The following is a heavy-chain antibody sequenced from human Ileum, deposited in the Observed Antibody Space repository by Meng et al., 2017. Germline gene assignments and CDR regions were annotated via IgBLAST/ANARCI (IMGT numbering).Heavy chain of an antibody. J-gene: IGHJ4*02. CDR3: ARVDFRGDSRDSSGLGL. D-gene: IGHD3-22*01. V-gene: IGHV4-34*01. CDR2: INHGGGT. CDR1: GGSFSGFY. Sequence: QVQLKEWGAQLVRPPETLSLTCAVYGGSFSGFYWSWIRQSPEKGLEWIGEINHGGGTNYNPSLSSRVTISVDTSKNQFSLKVNSVTAADTAFYYCARVDFRGDSRDSSGLGLWGQGTLVTVSS.